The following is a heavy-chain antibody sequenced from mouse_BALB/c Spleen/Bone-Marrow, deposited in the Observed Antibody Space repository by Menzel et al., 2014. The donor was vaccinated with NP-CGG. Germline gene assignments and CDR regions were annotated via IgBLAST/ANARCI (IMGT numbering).Heavy chain of an antibody. CDR3: ARMITAY. CDR1: GFNIKDTY. D-gene: IGHD2-4*01. CDR2: IDPANGNT. V-gene: IGHV14-3*02. J-gene: IGHJ3*01. Sequence: EVKVVESGAELVKPGASVKLSCTASGFNIKDTYMHWVKQRPEQGLEWIGRIDPANGNTKYDPKFQGKATITADTSSNTAYLQLSSLTSEDTAVYYCARMITAYWGQGTLVTVSA.